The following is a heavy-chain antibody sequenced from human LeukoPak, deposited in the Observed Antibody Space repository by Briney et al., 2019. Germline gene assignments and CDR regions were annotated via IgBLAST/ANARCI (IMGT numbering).Heavy chain of an antibody. Sequence: PSETLSLTCTVSGGSISSYYWSWIRQPPGKGLEWIGYIYYSGSTNYNPSLKSRVTISVDTSKNQFSLKLSSVTAADTAVYYCARDPRRGSPDYFDYWGQGTLVTVST. D-gene: IGHD3-16*01. J-gene: IGHJ4*02. CDR1: GGSISSYY. CDR2: IYYSGST. V-gene: IGHV4-59*12. CDR3: ARDPRRGSPDYFDY.